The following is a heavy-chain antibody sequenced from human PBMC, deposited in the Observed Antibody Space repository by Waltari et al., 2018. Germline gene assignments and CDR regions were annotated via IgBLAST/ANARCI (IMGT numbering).Heavy chain of an antibody. D-gene: IGHD4-17*01. Sequence: QVQLVQAGAEVKKPGSSVKVSCKACGGTFSSDAISGVRPGPGQGLEWMGGFIPIFGTATSAQKFQGRVTITPDASTSTAYMALSSLRSEDTAVYYCARGIYGDYEFSWFDPWGQGTLVTVSS. CDR3: ARGIYGDYEFSWFDP. CDR1: GGTFSSDA. J-gene: IGHJ5*02. CDR2: FIPIFGTA. V-gene: IGHV1-69*05.